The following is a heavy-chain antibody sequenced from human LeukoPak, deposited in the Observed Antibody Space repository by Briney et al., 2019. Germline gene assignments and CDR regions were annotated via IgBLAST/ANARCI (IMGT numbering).Heavy chain of an antibody. J-gene: IGHJ4*02. CDR1: GGTFSSYT. V-gene: IGHV1-69*02. Sequence: WASVKVSRKASGGTFSSYTISWVRQAPGQGLEWMGRIIPILGIANYAQKFQGRVTITADKSTSTAYMELSSLRSEDTAVYYCARLDTAMSIDYWGQGTLVTVSS. D-gene: IGHD5-18*01. CDR3: ARLDTAMSIDY. CDR2: IIPILGIA.